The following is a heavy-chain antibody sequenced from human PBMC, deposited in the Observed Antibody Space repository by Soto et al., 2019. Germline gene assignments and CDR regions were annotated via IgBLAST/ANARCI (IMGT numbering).Heavy chain of an antibody. Sequence: QVQLLQSGAEVKKPGASVKVSCKASGYTFTNYGITWVRQAPGHGLEWMGWISAYNGNTHYTQRLQGRVTMTTDTSTSTAYMELRGLRSDDTAVYYRAGVRQLVGYFYYYMDVWGKGTTVTVSS. CDR1: GYTFTNYG. CDR2: ISAYNGNT. D-gene: IGHD6-6*01. CDR3: AGVRQLVGYFYYYMDV. J-gene: IGHJ6*03. V-gene: IGHV1-18*01.